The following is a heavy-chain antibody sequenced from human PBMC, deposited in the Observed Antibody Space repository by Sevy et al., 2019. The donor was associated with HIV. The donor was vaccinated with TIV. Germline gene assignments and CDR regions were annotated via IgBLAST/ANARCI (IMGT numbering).Heavy chain of an antibody. CDR3: VRDWDDKFSYGDSDPAVDC. J-gene: IGHJ4*02. V-gene: IGHV3-48*03. CDR2: ISTSGSTI. Sequence: GGSLRLSCVASGFSVIHENMNWVRQAPGKGLEWLSYISTSGSTIYQADSVKGRFTISRDNAKNSLFLQMNSLRVEDTAIYYCVRDWDDKFSYGDSDPAVDCWGQGTLVTVSS. CDR1: GFSVIHEN. D-gene: IGHD2-21*02.